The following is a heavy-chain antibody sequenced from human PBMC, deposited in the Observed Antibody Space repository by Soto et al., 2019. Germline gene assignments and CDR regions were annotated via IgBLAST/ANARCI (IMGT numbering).Heavy chain of an antibody. CDR3: ATPPGGRRYFDY. CDR1: GFTFSSYA. Sequence: GGSLRLSCAASGFTFSSYAMSWVRQAPGKGLEWVSAISGSGGSTNYADSVKGRFTISRDNSKNTLYLQMSSLRAEDTAVYYCATPPGGRRYFDYWGQGTLVTVSS. CDR2: ISGSGGST. V-gene: IGHV3-23*01. D-gene: IGHD3-16*01. J-gene: IGHJ4*02.